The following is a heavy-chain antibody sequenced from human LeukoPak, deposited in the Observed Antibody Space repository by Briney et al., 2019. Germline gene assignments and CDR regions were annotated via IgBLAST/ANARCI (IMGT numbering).Heavy chain of an antibody. V-gene: IGHV3-23*01. Sequence: GGSLRLSCAASGFTFSRYAMSWVRQAPGKGLEWVSGISGNGGGSTYYADSVKGRFTISRDNSKNTLYLQMDSLRAEDTAVFYCAKDRGSGRYHLSDYWGQGTLVTVSS. D-gene: IGHD1-26*01. CDR2: ISGNGGGST. J-gene: IGHJ4*02. CDR3: AKDRGSGRYHLSDY. CDR1: GFTFSRYA.